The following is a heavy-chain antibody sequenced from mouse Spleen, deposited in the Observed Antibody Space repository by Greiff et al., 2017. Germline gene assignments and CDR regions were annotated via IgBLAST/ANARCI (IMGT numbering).Heavy chain of an antibody. CDR1: EYEFPSHD. CDR2: INSDGGST. V-gene: IGHV5-2*01. J-gene: IGHJ1*03. CDR3: ARHPYYYGSSYGYFDV. D-gene: IGHD1-1*01. Sequence: EVQWVESGGGLVQPGESLKLSCESNEYEFPSHDMSWVRKTPEKRLELVAAINSDGGSTYYPDTMERRFIISRDNTKKTLYLQMSSLRSEDTALYYCARHPYYYGSSYGYFDVWGTGTTVTVSS.